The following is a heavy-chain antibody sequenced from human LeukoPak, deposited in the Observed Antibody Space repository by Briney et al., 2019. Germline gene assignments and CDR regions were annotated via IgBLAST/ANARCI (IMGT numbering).Heavy chain of an antibody. D-gene: IGHD3-9*01. CDR3: ARDPSFNYFDPAGYFPDH. CDR2: LSYDGGNT. CDR1: GFTFQRHA. Sequence: GGSLRLSCDTSGFTFQRHAFLWVRQAPGKGLEWVAILSYDGGNTYYAQSVRGRFSVSRDISTNTFFLQMDSLRPEDTAVYYCARDPSFNYFDPAGYFPDHWGQGTLVTVAS. V-gene: IGHV3-30*04. J-gene: IGHJ4*02.